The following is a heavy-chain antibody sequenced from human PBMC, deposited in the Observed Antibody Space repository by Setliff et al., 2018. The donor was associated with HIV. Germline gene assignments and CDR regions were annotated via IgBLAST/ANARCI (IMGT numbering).Heavy chain of an antibody. CDR3: ARANSLLQYNEGWSPENPFNI. J-gene: IGHJ3*02. CDR2: ISGFNAKT. Sequence: ASVKVSFKASGYNFNTYGVSWVRQAPGQGPEWMGWISGFNAKTLYAPKFQDRVTLTTDTSTTTAHMELRSLRIDDTAIYYCARANSLLQYNEGWSPENPFNIWGQGTLVTV. CDR1: GYNFNTYG. V-gene: IGHV1-18*01. D-gene: IGHD1-20*01.